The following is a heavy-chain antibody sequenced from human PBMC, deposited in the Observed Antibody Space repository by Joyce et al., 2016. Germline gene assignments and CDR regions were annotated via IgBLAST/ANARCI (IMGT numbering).Heavy chain of an antibody. CDR3: ARDIHYYNSSGYYWGAFDI. D-gene: IGHD3-22*01. V-gene: IGHV1-18*01. CDR2: ISAHHGNT. J-gene: IGHJ3*02. Sequence: VQLVQSGSEVKKPGASVEVSCKASGYIFTTYGISWVRQAPGQGFEWMGWISAHHGNTKYAHTFQGRVTMTIDTSTSTAYMELESLRSNDTAVYYCARDIHYYNSSGYYWGAFDIWGQGTMVSVSS. CDR1: GYIFTTYG.